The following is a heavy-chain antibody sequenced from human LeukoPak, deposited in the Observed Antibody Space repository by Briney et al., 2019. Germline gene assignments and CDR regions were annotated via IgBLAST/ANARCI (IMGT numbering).Heavy chain of an antibody. CDR3: ARAPGGGYYDFWSGYYPWYFDY. CDR2: ISYDGSNK. J-gene: IGHJ4*02. V-gene: IGHV3-30-3*01. CDR1: GFTFSSYA. D-gene: IGHD3-3*01. Sequence: PGRSLRLSCAASGFTFSSYAMHWVRQDPGKGLEWVAVISYDGSNKYYADSVKGRFTISRDNSKNTLYLQMNSLRAEDTAVYYCARAPGGGYYDFWSGYYPWYFDYRGQGTLVTVSS.